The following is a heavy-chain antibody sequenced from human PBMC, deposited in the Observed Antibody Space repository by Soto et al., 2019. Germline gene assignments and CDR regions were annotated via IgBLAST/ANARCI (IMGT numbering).Heavy chain of an antibody. Sequence: ETLSLTCPVSGVSISSSSYYWGWIRQPPGKGLEWIGSIYYSGSTYYNPSLKSRVTISVDTSKNQFSLKLSSVTAADTAVYYCASLSSGYYFDDHVYFDYWGQGTLVTVYS. CDR3: ASLSSGYYFDDHVYFDY. CDR2: IYYSGST. CDR1: GVSISSSSYY. D-gene: IGHD3-22*01. V-gene: IGHV4-39*01. J-gene: IGHJ4*02.